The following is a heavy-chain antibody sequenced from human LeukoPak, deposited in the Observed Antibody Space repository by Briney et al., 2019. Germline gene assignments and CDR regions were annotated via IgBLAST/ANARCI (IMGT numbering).Heavy chain of an antibody. CDR3: ARSRETTVTGRPFDF. D-gene: IGHD4-17*01. CDR1: GGSISSYY. CDR2: IHYSGST. J-gene: IGHJ4*02. V-gene: IGHV4-59*04. Sequence: PSETLSLTCTVSGGSISSYYWSWIRQPPGKGLEWIATIHYSGSTYYNPSLKSRVTISVDTSKNQFSLKLFSVTAADTAVYFCARSRETTVTGRPFDFWGQGTLVTVSS.